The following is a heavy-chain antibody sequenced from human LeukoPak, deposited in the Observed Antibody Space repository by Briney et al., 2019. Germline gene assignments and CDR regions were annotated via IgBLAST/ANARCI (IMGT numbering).Heavy chain of an antibody. Sequence: GGSLRLSCAASGITVSSNYMSWVRQAPGKGLEWVSVIYSGGSTYCADSVKGRFTISRDNSKNALYLQMNSLRAEDTAVYYCASDYGDLSLDVWGQGTTVTVSS. CDR1: GITVSSNY. CDR2: IYSGGST. CDR3: ASDYGDLSLDV. J-gene: IGHJ6*02. D-gene: IGHD4-17*01. V-gene: IGHV3-66*01.